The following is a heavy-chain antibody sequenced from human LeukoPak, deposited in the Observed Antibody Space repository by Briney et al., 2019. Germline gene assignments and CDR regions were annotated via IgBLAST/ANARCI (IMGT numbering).Heavy chain of an antibody. Sequence: QTGGSLRLSCAASGFTFSSYAMTWVRQAPGKGLEWVSSISASFGSTYYADSVKGRFTISRDNSKNTLYLQMNSLRAEDTAVYYCAKDPYTYYYDSGGYNFDYWGQGNLVTVSS. CDR1: GFTFSSYA. CDR3: AKDPYTYYYDSGGYNFDY. J-gene: IGHJ4*02. D-gene: IGHD3-22*01. V-gene: IGHV3-23*01. CDR2: ISASFGST.